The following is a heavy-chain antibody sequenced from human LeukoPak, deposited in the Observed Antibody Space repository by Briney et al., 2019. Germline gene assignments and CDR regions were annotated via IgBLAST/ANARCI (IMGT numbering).Heavy chain of an antibody. V-gene: IGHV3-21*01. Sequence: PGGSLRLSCAASGITFSSYGMSWVRQAPGKGLEWVSSISSSSSYKYYADSVKGRFTISRDNAKNSLCLQMNSLRAEDTAVYYCTRDGDTVLTRGYYFYMDVWGKGTTVTVSS. CDR3: TRDGDTVLTRGYYFYMDV. CDR1: GITFSSYG. J-gene: IGHJ6*03. CDR2: ISSSSSYK. D-gene: IGHD4-23*01.